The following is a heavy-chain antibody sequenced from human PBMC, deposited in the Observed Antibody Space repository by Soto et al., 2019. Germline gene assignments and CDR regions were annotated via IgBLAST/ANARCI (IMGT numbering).Heavy chain of an antibody. Sequence: ASVKVSCKASGYTFTSYYVHWVRQAPGQGLEWMGIINPSGGSTSYAQKFQGRVTMTRDTSTSTVYMELSSLRSEDTAVYYCARDWKGAEGFDPWGQGTLVTVSS. V-gene: IGHV1-46*01. CDR1: GYTFTSYY. J-gene: IGHJ5*02. CDR2: INPSGGST. CDR3: ARDWKGAEGFDP. D-gene: IGHD1-1*01.